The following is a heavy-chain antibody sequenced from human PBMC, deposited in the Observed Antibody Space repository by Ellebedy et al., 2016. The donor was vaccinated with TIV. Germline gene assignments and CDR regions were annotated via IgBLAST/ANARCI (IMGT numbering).Heavy chain of an antibody. D-gene: IGHD5-12*01. J-gene: IGHJ4*02. Sequence: MPSETLSLTCTVSGGSISSYYWSWIRQPPGKGLEWIGYVYYSWSTKYNPSLKSRVTISVDTSKNQFSLKLSSVTAADTAVYYCARQVWAGYSGYGIYYFDYWGQGILVTVSS. CDR3: ARQVWAGYSGYGIYYFDY. CDR2: VYYSWST. V-gene: IGHV4-59*08. CDR1: GGSISSYY.